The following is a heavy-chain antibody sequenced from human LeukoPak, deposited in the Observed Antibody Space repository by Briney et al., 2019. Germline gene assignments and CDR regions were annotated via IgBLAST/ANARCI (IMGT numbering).Heavy chain of an antibody. D-gene: IGHD2-15*01. J-gene: IGHJ4*02. Sequence: AGGSLRLSCVASGFTFSRNGMHWVRQAPGKGLEWVANIKQDGSEKYYVDSVKGRFTISRDNAKNSLYLQMNSLRAEDTAVYYCARARRYLGYCSGGSCYGYFDYWGQGTLVTVSS. V-gene: IGHV3-7*01. CDR2: IKQDGSEK. CDR1: GFTFSRNG. CDR3: ARARRYLGYCSGGSCYGYFDY.